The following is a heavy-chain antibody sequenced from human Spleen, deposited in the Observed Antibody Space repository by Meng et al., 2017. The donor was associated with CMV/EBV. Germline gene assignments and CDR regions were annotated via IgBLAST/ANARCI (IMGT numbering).Heavy chain of an antibody. J-gene: IGHJ4*02. CDR2: IYYSGST. CDR3: AREVALHLWHDF. Sequence: SGTLSLTCTVSGGSVSSSSYYWVWIRQPPGKGLEWIGSIYYSGSTYYNVSLKSRVTISVDTSKNQFSLKLNSVTAADTAVYYCAREVALHLWHDFWGQGTLVTVSS. V-gene: IGHV4-39*07. CDR1: GGSVSSSSYY. D-gene: IGHD5-18*01.